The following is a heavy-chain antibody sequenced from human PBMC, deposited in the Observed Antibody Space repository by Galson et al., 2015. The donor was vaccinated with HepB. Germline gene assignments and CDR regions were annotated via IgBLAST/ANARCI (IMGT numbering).Heavy chain of an antibody. D-gene: IGHD3-3*01. CDR2: MNTNTGQP. V-gene: IGHV7-4-1*02. Sequence: SVKVSCKASGYTFTDYVVNWVRQAPGQGLEWMGWMNTNTGQPTYDPGFAGRFVFSLDTSVTTAYLQISSLETDDTAVYYCARSPLRFLDWLPYYDYYYMDVWGEGTTVTVSS. J-gene: IGHJ6*03. CDR1: GYTFTDYV. CDR3: ARSPLRFLDWLPYYDYYYMDV.